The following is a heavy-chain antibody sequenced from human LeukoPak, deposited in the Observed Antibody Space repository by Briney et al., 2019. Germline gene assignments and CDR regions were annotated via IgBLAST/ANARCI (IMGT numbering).Heavy chain of an antibody. CDR3: ARESPYYDFWSGYLSY. V-gene: IGHV4-59*12. Sequence: SETLSLTCTVSGGSISSYYWSWIRQPPGKGLEWIGYIYYSGTTNYNPSLKSRVTISVDTSKNQFSLKLSSVTAADTAVYYCARESPYYDFWSGYLSYWGQGTLVTVSS. CDR1: GGSISSYY. J-gene: IGHJ4*02. CDR2: IYYSGTT. D-gene: IGHD3-3*01.